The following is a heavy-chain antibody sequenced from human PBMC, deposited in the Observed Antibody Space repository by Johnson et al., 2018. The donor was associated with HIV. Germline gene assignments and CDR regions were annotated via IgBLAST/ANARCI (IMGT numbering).Heavy chain of an antibody. V-gene: IGHV3-30*03. Sequence: VQLVESGGGVVQPGKSLRLSCAASGFTFSNYAIHWVRQAPGKGLEWVAIVAYDGSKKCYADSMKGRFTISRDNSKNTLYLQMGSLRVEDTAVYYCARDWEKNSSGFYPTVMGIWGQGTRVTVSS. CDR3: ARDWEKNSSGFYPTVMGI. CDR1: GFTFSNYA. J-gene: IGHJ3*02. D-gene: IGHD3-22*01. CDR2: VAYDGSKK.